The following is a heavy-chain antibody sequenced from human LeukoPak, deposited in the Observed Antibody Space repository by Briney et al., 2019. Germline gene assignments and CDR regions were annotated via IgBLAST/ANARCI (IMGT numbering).Heavy chain of an antibody. CDR2: IYPSDSDT. Sequence: GESLQISCKGSGYSFTSYWIGWVRQMFGKGLEWMGIIYPSDSDTRYSPSFQGQVTISADKSISTAYLQWSSLKASDTAMYYCARQSLAVGPASYWGQGTLVTVSS. V-gene: IGHV5-51*01. CDR1: GYSFTSYW. CDR3: ARQSLAVGPASY. J-gene: IGHJ4*02. D-gene: IGHD6-19*01.